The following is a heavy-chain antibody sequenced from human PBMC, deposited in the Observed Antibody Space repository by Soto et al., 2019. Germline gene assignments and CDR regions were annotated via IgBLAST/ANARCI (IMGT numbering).Heavy chain of an antibody. Sequence: GGSLRLSCAASGFTFSSYWMSWVRQAPGKGLEWVANIKQDGSEKYYVDSVKGRFTISRDNAKNSLYLQMNSLRAEDTAVYYCARGMVRGVNWFDPWGQGTLVTVSS. CDR2: IKQDGSEK. V-gene: IGHV3-7*01. CDR3: ARGMVRGVNWFDP. J-gene: IGHJ5*02. D-gene: IGHD3-10*01. CDR1: GFTFSSYW.